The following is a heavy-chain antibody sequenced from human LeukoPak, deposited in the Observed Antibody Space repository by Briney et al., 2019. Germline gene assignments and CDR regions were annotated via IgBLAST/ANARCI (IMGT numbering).Heavy chain of an antibody. Sequence: ASVKVSCKASGCTFTSYDINWVRQATGQGLEWMGWMNPNSGNTGYAQKFQGRVTMTRNTSISTAYMELSSLRSEDTAVYYCARGKVGGSGSYYNEYNWFDPWGQGTLVTASS. J-gene: IGHJ5*02. CDR1: GCTFTSYD. CDR3: ARGKVGGSGSYYNEYNWFDP. CDR2: MNPNSGNT. V-gene: IGHV1-8*01. D-gene: IGHD3-10*01.